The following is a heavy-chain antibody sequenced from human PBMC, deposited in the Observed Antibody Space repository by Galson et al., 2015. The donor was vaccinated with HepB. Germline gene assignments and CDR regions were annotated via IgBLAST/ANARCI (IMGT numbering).Heavy chain of an antibody. J-gene: IGHJ4*02. CDR2: ISGDGIDT. D-gene: IGHD3-10*01. CDR3: AKESGVTPVRGGAAPFDY. V-gene: IGHV3-23*01. Sequence: SLSLGCAASEFTFSRYAMSWVRQAQGQGLEWVSAISGDGIDTYYLDSVRGRFTMSRDNSKNMLYLQMNSLRADDTAVYFCAKESGVTPVRGGAAPFDYWGQGTLVTVSS. CDR1: EFTFSRYA.